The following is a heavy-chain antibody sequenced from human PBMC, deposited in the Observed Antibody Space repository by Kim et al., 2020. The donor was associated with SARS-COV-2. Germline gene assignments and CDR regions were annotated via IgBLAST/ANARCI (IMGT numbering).Heavy chain of an antibody. Sequence: GGSLRLSYAASGFTFSSYWMHWVRQAPGKGLVWVSRINSDGSSTSYADSVKGRFTISRDNAKNTLYLQMNSLRAEDTAVYYCARDPRFGDLWFGELLLYKDWYFDLWGRGTLVTVSS. V-gene: IGHV3-74*01. CDR1: GFTFSSYW. J-gene: IGHJ2*01. D-gene: IGHD3-10*01. CDR3: ARDPRFGDLWFGELLLYKDWYFDL. CDR2: INSDGSST.